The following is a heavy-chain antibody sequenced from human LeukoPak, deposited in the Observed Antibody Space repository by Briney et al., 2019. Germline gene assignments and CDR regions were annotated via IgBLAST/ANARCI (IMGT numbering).Heavy chain of an antibody. CDR3: ARPREDYSNYYFDY. CDR1: GFTVSSNY. V-gene: IGHV3-53*01. D-gene: IGHD4-11*01. J-gene: IGHJ4*02. CDR2: IYSGGST. Sequence: GGSLRLSCAASGFTVSSNYMSWVRQAPGKGLEWVSVIYSGGSTYYADSMKGRFTISRDNSKNTLYLQMNSLRAEDTAVYYCARPREDYSNYYFDYWGQGTLVTVSS.